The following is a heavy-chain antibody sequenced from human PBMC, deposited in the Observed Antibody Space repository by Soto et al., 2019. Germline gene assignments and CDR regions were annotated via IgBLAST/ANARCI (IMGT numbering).Heavy chain of an antibody. Sequence: PGGSLRLSCAASGFTFSNAWNNWVRQAPGKGLEWVGRVKSKNDGGTTDFAAPVKGRFAISRDDSKNMVYLEMNSLQTEDTAIYYCTTDSYITSIIVRFDYWGHGTLVTVSS. CDR2: VKSKNDGGTT. V-gene: IGHV3-15*07. D-gene: IGHD3-22*01. CDR3: TTDSYITSIIVRFDY. J-gene: IGHJ4*01. CDR1: GFTFSNAW.